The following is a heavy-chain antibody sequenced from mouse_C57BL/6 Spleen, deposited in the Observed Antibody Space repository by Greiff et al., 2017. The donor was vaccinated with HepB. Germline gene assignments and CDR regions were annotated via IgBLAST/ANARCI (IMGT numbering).Heavy chain of an antibody. J-gene: IGHJ2*01. D-gene: IGHD2-4*01. CDR2: INPYNGGT. V-gene: IGHV1-19*01. Sequence: EVQLQQSGPVLVKPGASVKMSCKASGYTFTDYYMNWVKQSHGKSLEWIGVINPYNGGTSYNQKFKGKATLTVDKSSSTAYMELNSLTSEDSAVYYCARRGLRQVFDYWGQGTTLTVSS. CDR3: ARRGLRQVFDY. CDR1: GYTFTDYY.